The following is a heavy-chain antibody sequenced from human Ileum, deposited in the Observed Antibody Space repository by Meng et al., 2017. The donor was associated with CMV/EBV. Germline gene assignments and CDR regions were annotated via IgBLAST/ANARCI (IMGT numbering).Heavy chain of an antibody. V-gene: IGHV4-39*07. CDR2: INHSGRT. CDR3: ARVPVGGTDY. Sequence: SETLSLTCTVSGGSISSPTYYWGWIRQPPGKGLEWIGEINHSGRTNYNPSLKSRVAISLDTSKNQFSLKLTSVTAADTAVYYCARVPVGGTDYWGQGTLVTVSS. D-gene: IGHD2-15*01. J-gene: IGHJ4*02. CDR1: GGSISSPTYY.